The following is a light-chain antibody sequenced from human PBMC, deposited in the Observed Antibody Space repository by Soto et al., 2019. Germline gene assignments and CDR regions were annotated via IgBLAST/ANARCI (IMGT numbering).Light chain of an antibody. CDR2: WAS. CDR3: QQYYSSPTWT. CDR1: QSVLYTSNKRNY. V-gene: IGKV4-1*01. Sequence: DIVMTQSPDSLAVSLGERATINCTSSQSVLYTSNKRNYLAWYQKRPGQPPKLLIYWASTRESGVPDRFSGSGSVTDFTLTISSLRAEDVAVYYCQQYYSSPTWTFGQGTKVEIK. J-gene: IGKJ1*01.